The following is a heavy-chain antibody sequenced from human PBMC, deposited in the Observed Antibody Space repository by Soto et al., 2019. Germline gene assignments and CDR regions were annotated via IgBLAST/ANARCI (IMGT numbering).Heavy chain of an antibody. CDR1: GYTFTSYG. Sequence: ASVKVSCKASGYTFTSYGISWVRQAPGQGLEWMGWISAYNGNTNYAQKLQGRVTMTTDTSTSTAYMELRSLRSDDTAVYYCARDRGVTTISRRGSARFDYWGQGTLVTVS. CDR2: ISAYNGNT. J-gene: IGHJ4*02. V-gene: IGHV1-18*01. CDR3: ARDRGVTTISRRGSARFDY. D-gene: IGHD4-17*01.